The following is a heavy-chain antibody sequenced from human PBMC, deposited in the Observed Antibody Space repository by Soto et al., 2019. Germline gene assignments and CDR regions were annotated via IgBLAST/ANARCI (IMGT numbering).Heavy chain of an antibody. Sequence: PSETLSLTCTVSGGSISSGGYYWSWIRQHPGKGLEWIGYIYYSGSTYYNPSLKSRVTISVDTSKNQFSLKLSSVTAADTAVYYGARDCLAVGGDERWFGPWGQGTLVTVSS. D-gene: IGHD6-19*01. CDR1: GGSISSGGYY. CDR2: IYYSGST. J-gene: IGHJ5*02. V-gene: IGHV4-31*03. CDR3: ARDCLAVGGDERWFGP.